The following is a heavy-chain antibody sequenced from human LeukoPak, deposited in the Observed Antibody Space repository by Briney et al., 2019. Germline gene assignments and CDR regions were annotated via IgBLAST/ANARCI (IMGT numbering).Heavy chain of an antibody. J-gene: IGHJ4*02. V-gene: IGHV3-48*02. D-gene: IGHD6-19*01. CDR3: ARGSLRSGPLRDY. Sequence: GGSLRLSCAASGFIFSHFSMNWVRQAPGEGLEWLSYISSSSVTIYYADSVKGRFTVFRDNAKESLILQMSSLREEDTAVYYCARGSLRSGPLRDYWGQGTLVTVSS. CDR1: GFIFSHFS. CDR2: ISSSSVTI.